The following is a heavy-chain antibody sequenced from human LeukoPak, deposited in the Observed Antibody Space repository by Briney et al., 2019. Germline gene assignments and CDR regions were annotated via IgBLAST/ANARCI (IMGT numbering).Heavy chain of an antibody. V-gene: IGHV4-39*01. CDR2: IYDSGST. J-gene: IGHJ4*02. CDR3: ARHTASGLYYFDY. D-gene: IGHD3-10*01. CDR1: GGSISRTSHY. Sequence: SESLSLTCTVSGGSISRTSHYWGWIRQPPGKGLEWIGSIYDSGSTYYNPSLKSRVTISVDTSKNLFSLKLSSVTAADTAVFYCARHTASGLYYFDYWGQGTLVTVSS.